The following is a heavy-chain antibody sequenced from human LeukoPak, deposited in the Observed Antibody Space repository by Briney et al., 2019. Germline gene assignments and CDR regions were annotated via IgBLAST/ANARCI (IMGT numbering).Heavy chain of an antibody. CDR2: IRYDGSNK. J-gene: IGHJ4*02. D-gene: IGHD3-16*01. Sequence: QPGGSLRLSCAASGFTFSSYGMHWVGQAPGKGLEWVAFIRYDGSNKYYADSVKGRFTISRDNSKNTLYLQMNSLRAEDTAVYYCAKGGTSLASPFDYWGQGTLVTVSS. V-gene: IGHV3-30*02. CDR1: GFTFSSYG. CDR3: AKGGTSLASPFDY.